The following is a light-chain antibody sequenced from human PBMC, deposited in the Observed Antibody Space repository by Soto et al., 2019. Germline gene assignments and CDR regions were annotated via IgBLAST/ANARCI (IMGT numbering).Light chain of an antibody. Sequence: EVVLTQSPGTLSLSPGERATLYCRTSQTIVSTYLAWYQQKAGQAPSLLMYGTSSRATGIPDRFSGSGSGTDFTLTISSVEPEDFAIYYCQQYSGSPPRTFGQGTKVEIK. J-gene: IGKJ1*01. CDR2: GTS. CDR1: QTIVSTY. CDR3: QQYSGSPPRT. V-gene: IGKV3-20*01.